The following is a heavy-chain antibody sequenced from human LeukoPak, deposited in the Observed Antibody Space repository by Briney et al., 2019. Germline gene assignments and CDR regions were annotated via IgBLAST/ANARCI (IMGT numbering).Heavy chain of an antibody. Sequence: PSETLSLTCTVSGGSMSSDYWSWIRQPAGKGLEWVGLIYTSRHTNYNPSLKSRLTMSVDTSKSQFSLKLNSVTAADTAVYYCASDFTYWGQGTLVTVSS. CDR1: GGSMSSDY. J-gene: IGHJ4*02. CDR3: ASDFTY. V-gene: IGHV4-4*07. CDR2: IYTSRHT.